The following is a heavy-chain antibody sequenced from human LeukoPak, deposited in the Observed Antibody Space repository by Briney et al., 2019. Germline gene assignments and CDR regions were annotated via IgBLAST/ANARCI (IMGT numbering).Heavy chain of an antibody. J-gene: IGHJ5*02. Sequence: PSETLSLTRAVYGGSFSGYYWSGIRQPPGRGVEWIGEINHSGSTNYNPSLQSRVTISVDTSKNQFSLKLRSVTAADTAVYYCARGVRRFDPWGQGTLVTVSS. V-gene: IGHV4-34*01. CDR2: INHSGST. CDR1: GGSFSGYY. D-gene: IGHD3-10*01. CDR3: ARGVRRFDP.